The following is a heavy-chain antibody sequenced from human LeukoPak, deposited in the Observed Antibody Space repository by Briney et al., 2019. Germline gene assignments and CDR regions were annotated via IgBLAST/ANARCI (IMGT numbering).Heavy chain of an antibody. V-gene: IGHV3-53*01. CDR3: ARADYDILTGYYSGFDY. Sequence: GGSLRLSCAASGFTVSSNYMSWVRQAPGKGLEWVSVIYSGGSTYYADSVKGRFTISRDNSKNTLYLQTNSLRAEDTAVYYCARADYDILTGYYSGFDYWGQGTLVTVSS. CDR2: IYSGGST. J-gene: IGHJ4*02. D-gene: IGHD3-9*01. CDR1: GFTVSSNY.